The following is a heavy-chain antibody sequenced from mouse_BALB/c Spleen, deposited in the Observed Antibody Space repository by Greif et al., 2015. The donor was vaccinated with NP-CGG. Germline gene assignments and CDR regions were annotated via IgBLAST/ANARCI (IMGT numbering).Heavy chain of an antibody. CDR3: ARTGTDYFDY. D-gene: IGHD4-1*01. J-gene: IGHJ2*01. CDR2: INPSNGRT. Sequence: VQLQQSGAELVKPGASVKLSCKASGYTFTSYWMHWVKQRPGQGLEWIGEINPSNGRTNYNEKFKSKATLTVDKSSSTAYMQLSSLTSEDSAVYYCARTGTDYFDYWGQGTTLTVSS. V-gene: IGHV1S81*02. CDR1: GYTFTSYW.